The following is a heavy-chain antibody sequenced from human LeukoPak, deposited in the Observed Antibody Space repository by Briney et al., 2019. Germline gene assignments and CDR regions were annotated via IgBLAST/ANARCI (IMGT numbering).Heavy chain of an antibody. Sequence: GGSLRLSCAASGFTFSSYAMSWVRQAPGKGLEWVSAISGSGGSTHYADSVKGRFTISRDNSKNTLYLQMNSLRAEDTAVYYCAKAALVVPAALIDYWGQGTLVTVSS. V-gene: IGHV3-23*01. CDR2: ISGSGGST. J-gene: IGHJ4*02. CDR1: GFTFSSYA. CDR3: AKAALVVPAALIDY. D-gene: IGHD2-2*01.